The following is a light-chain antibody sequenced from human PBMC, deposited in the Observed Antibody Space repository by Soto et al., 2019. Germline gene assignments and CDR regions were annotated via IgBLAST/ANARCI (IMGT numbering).Light chain of an antibody. CDR3: QQRSDWPIT. CDR2: EAS. CDR1: QSVGRS. J-gene: IGKJ3*01. Sequence: EIVLTQSPATLSLSPGERATLSCRASQSVGRSLAWFQQKPGQAPRLLIYEASNGATGVPARFSGSGSGTDFALTISSLEPEDFAVYYCQQRSDWPITFGPGTKVDLK. V-gene: IGKV3-11*01.